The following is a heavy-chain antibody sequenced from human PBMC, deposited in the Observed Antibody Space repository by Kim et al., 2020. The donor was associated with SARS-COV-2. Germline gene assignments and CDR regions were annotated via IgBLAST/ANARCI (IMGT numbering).Heavy chain of an antibody. J-gene: IGHJ4*02. D-gene: IGHD6-13*01. CDR1: GYKFSSYW. CDR2: IFPADSHT. CDR3: GRHRSATPGESAFDS. Sequence: GESLKISCYVSGYKFSSYWVSWVRQRPGKGLEWMGRIFPADSHTIYSPSFEGQVIISVETSNNTAFLQWSSLKVADSGIYFCGRHRSATPGESAFDSWGQGTLVTVSS. V-gene: IGHV5-51*01.